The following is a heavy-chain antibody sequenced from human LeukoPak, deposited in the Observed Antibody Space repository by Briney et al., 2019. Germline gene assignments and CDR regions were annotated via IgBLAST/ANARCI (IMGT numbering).Heavy chain of an antibody. CDR1: GGSFSGYY. V-gene: IGHV4-34*01. CDR2: INHSGST. Sequence: SETLSLTCAVYGGSFSGYYWSWIRQPPGKGLEWIGEINHSGSTNYNPSLKSRVTISVDTSKNQFSLKLSSVIAADTAVYYCRWYYYYYGMDVWGQGTTVTVSS. J-gene: IGHJ6*02. CDR3: RWYYYYYGMDV. D-gene: IGHD4-23*01.